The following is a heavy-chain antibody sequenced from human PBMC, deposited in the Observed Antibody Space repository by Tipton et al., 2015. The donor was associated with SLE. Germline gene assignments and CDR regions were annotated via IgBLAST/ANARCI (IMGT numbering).Heavy chain of an antibody. J-gene: IGHJ4*02. Sequence: TLSLTCAVSGYSISSGYYWGWIRQSPVKGLEWIGIVYRTAYYNPSLKSRVTVSVDTSKNQFSLKLSSVAAADTAVYYCASSTGEASGWPRPPYYFDYWGQGTLVTVSS. D-gene: IGHD6-19*01. CDR1: GYSISSGYY. CDR3: ASSTGEASGWPRPPYYFDY. CDR2: VYRTA. V-gene: IGHV4-38-2*01.